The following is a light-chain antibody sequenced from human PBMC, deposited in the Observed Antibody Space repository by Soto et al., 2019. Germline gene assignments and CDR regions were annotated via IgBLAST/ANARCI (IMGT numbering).Light chain of an antibody. V-gene: IGLV1-51*01. J-gene: IGLJ3*02. CDR2: DNN. CDR1: SSNIGNNY. CDR3: GTWDSSLSVWV. Sequence: QSVLTQPPLVSAAPGQKVTISCSGSSSNIGNNYVSWYQQLPGTAPKLLIYDNNKRPSGIPDRFSGSKSGTSATLGITGLQTGDEADYYCGTWDSSLSVWVFGGGTQLTVL.